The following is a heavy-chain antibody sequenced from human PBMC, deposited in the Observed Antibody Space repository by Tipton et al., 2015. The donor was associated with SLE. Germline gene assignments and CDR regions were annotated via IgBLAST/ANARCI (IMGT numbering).Heavy chain of an antibody. CDR2: IYYSGST. CDR1: GGSISSSSYY. CDR3: ATQGYYDSSFDY. Sequence: TLSLTCTVSGGSISSSSYYWGWIRQPPGKGLEWIGYIYYSGSTNYNPSLKSRVTISVDTSKNQFSLKLSSVTAADTAVYYCATQGYYDSSFDYWGQGTLVTVPS. J-gene: IGHJ4*02. D-gene: IGHD3-16*01. V-gene: IGHV4-61*05.